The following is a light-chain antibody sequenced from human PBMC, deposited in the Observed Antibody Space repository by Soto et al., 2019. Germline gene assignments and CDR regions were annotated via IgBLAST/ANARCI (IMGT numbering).Light chain of an antibody. J-gene: IGLJ3*02. V-gene: IGLV1-51*01. CDR2: DKT. CDR1: SSNIGNNF. CDR3: GAWDSSLSAWV. Sequence: QSVLTQAPSVSAAPGQNVTISCSGRSSNIGNNFVSWFQQLPGTAPKLLIYDKTKRPSGIPERFSGSKSDTSATLAITGLQTGDEADYYCGAWDSSLSAWVFGGGTKLTVL.